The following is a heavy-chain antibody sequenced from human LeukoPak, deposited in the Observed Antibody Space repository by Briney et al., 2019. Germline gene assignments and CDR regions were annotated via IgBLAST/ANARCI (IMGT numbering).Heavy chain of an antibody. CDR2: IIPVLNIT. D-gene: IGHD4/OR15-4a*01. CDR3: ARDQGLTAPPPYGLDV. Sequence: SVKVSCKTSGGAFSSSAITWVRQAPGQGLEWMGRIIPVLNITSYAQKFQGRVTITADTSTSTVYMELSSLRSEETAVYYCARDQGLTAPPPYGLDVWGQGTTVIVSS. J-gene: IGHJ6*02. CDR1: GGAFSSSA. V-gene: IGHV1-69*04.